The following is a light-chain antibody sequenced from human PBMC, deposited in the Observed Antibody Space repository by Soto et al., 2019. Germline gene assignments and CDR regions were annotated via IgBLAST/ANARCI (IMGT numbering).Light chain of an antibody. CDR2: GAS. J-gene: IGKJ5*01. CDR3: QQHNNWPPIT. Sequence: EIVMTQSPATLSVSPGERPTVSCRASQSVSSNLAWYQQKPGQAPRLLIYGASTRATGIPARFSGSGSGTEFTPTISSLLSEDFAVYYCQQHNNWPPITFGQGTRPEIK. CDR1: QSVSSN. V-gene: IGKV3-15*01.